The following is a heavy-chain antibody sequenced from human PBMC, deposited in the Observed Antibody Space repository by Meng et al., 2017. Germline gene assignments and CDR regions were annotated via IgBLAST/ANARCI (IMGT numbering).Heavy chain of an antibody. CDR2: IKQDGSEK. J-gene: IGHJ4*02. CDR3: ARDVSGMIFDY. V-gene: IGHV3-7*01. CDR1: GFTFSSYW. Sequence: GESLKISCAASGFTFSSYWMSWVRQAPGKGLEWVANIKQDGSEKYYVDSVKGRFTISRDNAKNSLYLQMNSLRAEDTAVYYCARDVSGMIFDYWGQVTLVTVSS. D-gene: IGHD3-16*01.